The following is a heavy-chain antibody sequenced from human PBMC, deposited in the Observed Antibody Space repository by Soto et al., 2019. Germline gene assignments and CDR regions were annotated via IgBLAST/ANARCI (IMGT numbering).Heavy chain of an antibody. J-gene: IGHJ5*02. CDR2: IDPSDSYT. V-gene: IGHV5-10-1*01. CDR1: GYSFTSYS. CDR3: AGHGSYGSGSWWFDP. Sequence: EVQLVQSGAEVKKPGESLRISCKGSGYSFTSYSISWVRQMPGKGLEWMGRIDPSDSYTNYSPSFQGHVTISADKSISTAYLQWSSLKASDTAMYYCAGHGSYGSGSWWFDPWGQGTLVTVSS. D-gene: IGHD3-10*01.